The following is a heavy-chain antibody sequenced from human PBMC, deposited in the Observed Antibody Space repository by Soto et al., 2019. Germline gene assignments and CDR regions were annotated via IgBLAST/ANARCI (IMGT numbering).Heavy chain of an antibody. J-gene: IGHJ6*04. D-gene: IGHD6-13*01. V-gene: IGHV4-39*01. CDR3: ARRGIAAAGTGGMDV. CDR2: IYYSGST. Sequence: PSETLSLTCTVSGGSISSSSYYWGWIRQPPGKGLEWIGSIYYSGSTYYNPSLKSRVTISVDTSKNQFSLKLSSVTAADTAVYYCARRGIAAAGTGGMDVWGKGTTVTVS. CDR1: GGSISSSSYY.